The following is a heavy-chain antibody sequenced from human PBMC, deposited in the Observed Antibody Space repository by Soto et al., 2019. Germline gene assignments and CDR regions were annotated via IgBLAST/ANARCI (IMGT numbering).Heavy chain of an antibody. J-gene: IGHJ4*02. V-gene: IGHV3-11*01. CDR2: ISSSGSTI. D-gene: IGHD5-12*01. CDR1: GFTFSDYY. CDR3: ARGLVATMPSPDY. Sequence: PGGSLRLSCAASGFTFSDYYMSWIRQAPGKGLEWVSYISSSGSTIYYADSVKGRFTISRDNAKNSLYLQMNSLRAEDTAVYYWARGLVATMPSPDYWGQGTLVTVSS.